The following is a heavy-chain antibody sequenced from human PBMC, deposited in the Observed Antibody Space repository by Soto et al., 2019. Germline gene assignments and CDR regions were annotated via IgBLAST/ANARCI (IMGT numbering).Heavy chain of an antibody. Sequence: QVQLQESGPGLVKASETLSLSCTVSGHSISADYWSWIRQPAGKRLEWIGRVDASGNTNYNPSLKSRGTMAVDTSKNQFFLKVRSVTAADTAMYFCARDVGGSVVPHWVDPGGQGALVTVSS. D-gene: IGHD3-22*01. J-gene: IGHJ5*02. CDR3: ARDVGGSVVPHWVDP. CDR2: VDASGNT. CDR1: GHSISADY. V-gene: IGHV4-4*07.